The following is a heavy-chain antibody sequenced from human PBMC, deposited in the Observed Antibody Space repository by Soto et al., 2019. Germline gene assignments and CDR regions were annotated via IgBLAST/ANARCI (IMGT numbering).Heavy chain of an antibody. J-gene: IGHJ6*02. CDR2: IIPIFGTA. D-gene: IGHD3-10*01. Sequence: GASVKVSCKASGGTFSSYAISWVRQAPGQGLEWMGGIIPIFGTANYAQKFQGRVTITADESTSTAYMELSSLRSEDTAVYYCARCLWFGGSNYYYYGMDVWGQGTTVTVSS. CDR1: GGTFSSYA. V-gene: IGHV1-69*13. CDR3: ARCLWFGGSNYYYYGMDV.